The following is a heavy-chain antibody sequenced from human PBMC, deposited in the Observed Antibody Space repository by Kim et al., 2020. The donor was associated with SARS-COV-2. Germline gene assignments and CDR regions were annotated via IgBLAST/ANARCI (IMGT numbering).Heavy chain of an antibody. Sequence: SETLSLTCTVSGGSISSYYWSWIRQPPGKGLEWIGYIYYSGSTNYNPSLKSRVTISVDTSKNQFSLKLSSVTAADTAVYYCARDLGVTTYYYYGMDVWGQGTTVTVSS. CDR1: GGSISSYY. J-gene: IGHJ6*02. CDR3: ARDLGVTTYYYYGMDV. V-gene: IGHV4-59*13. CDR2: IYYSGST. D-gene: IGHD4-17*01.